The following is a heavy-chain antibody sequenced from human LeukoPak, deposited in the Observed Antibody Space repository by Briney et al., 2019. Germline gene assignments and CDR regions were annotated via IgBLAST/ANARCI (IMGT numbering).Heavy chain of an antibody. CDR1: GYTFTSYG. CDR2: ISAYNGNT. D-gene: IGHD1-7*01. Sequence: ASAKDSSKASGYTFTSYGSSWVRQSPGKRLEWIGWISAYNGNTNYAQKLQGRVAMTTDTSTSTAYMELRSLRSDDTAVYYCAREPRTSRTPYNWFDPWGQGTLVTVSS. CDR3: AREPRTSRTPYNWFDP. J-gene: IGHJ5*02. V-gene: IGHV1-18*01.